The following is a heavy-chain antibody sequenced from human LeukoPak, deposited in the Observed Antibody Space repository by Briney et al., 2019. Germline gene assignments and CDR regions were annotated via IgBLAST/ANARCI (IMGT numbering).Heavy chain of an antibody. CDR3: ARSRGTIYRADEYDI. CDR1: GASISSGIYY. V-gene: IGHV4-31*03. D-gene: IGHD3-16*02. Sequence: SQTLSLTCTVSGASISSGIYYWAWVRHHPGQGLEWIGYIYSSGFTHYHPSLRSRVTMSIDTTNNPFSLRMTSVTVADTATYYCARSRGTIYRADEYDIWGQGTMVTVSS. J-gene: IGHJ3*02. CDR2: IYSSGFT.